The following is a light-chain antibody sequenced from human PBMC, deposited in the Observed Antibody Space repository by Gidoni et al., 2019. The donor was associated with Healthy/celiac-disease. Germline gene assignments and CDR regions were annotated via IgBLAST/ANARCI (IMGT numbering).Light chain of an antibody. Sequence: QSVLTQPPSTSGTPGQRVTISCSGSSSNIGGNPVNWYQQLPGTAPKLLIYSNNQRPSGGPYRFSGSKSGTSAPLAISGLQSEDEGDYYCAAWDDSLTGWVVGGGTKLTVL. CDR2: SNN. CDR3: AAWDDSLTGWV. CDR1: SSNIGGNP. V-gene: IGLV1-44*01. J-gene: IGLJ3*02.